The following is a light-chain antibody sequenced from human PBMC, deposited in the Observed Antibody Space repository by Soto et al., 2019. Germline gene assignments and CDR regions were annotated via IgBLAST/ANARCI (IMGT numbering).Light chain of an antibody. Sequence: QSVLTQPPSVSGSPGQSVTISCTVTSSDVGSYNRLSWYQQPPGTAPKLIMYEVNTRPSGVPDRFSGSKSGSTASLTISGLQAEDEADYYCSLYISGSTYVFGTGTKVNVL. J-gene: IGLJ1*01. CDR2: EVN. CDR1: SSDVGSYNR. CDR3: SLYISGSTYV. V-gene: IGLV2-18*01.